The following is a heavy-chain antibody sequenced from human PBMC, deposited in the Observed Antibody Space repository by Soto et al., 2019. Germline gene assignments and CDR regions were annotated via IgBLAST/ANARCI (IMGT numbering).Heavy chain of an antibody. CDR2: SIPILGTT. V-gene: IGHV1-69*11. D-gene: IGHD2-2*01. CDR3: ARGLVFVPSAMSIPHYYYGLDV. Sequence: QVQVEQSGAEVKKPGSSVKVSCKASGGTFSSHAISWVRQAPGQGLQWMGGSIPILGTTKYAQKFQGRVTITADESTDTDYMELSSLRSEDTAVYYCARGLVFVPSAMSIPHYYYGLDVWGQGTTVTVSS. J-gene: IGHJ6*02. CDR1: GGTFSSHA.